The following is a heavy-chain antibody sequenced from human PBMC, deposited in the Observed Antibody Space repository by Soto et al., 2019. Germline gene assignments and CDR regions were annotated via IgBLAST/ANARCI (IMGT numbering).Heavy chain of an antibody. Sequence: SVKVSCKASGGTFSSYAISWVRQAPGQGLEWMGGIIPIFGTANYAQKFQGRVTITADESTSTAYMELSSLRSEDTAVYYCARELRVPAALNPNYYYGRDVWGQGTTVTVSS. CDR1: GGTFSSYA. CDR3: ARELRVPAALNPNYYYGRDV. J-gene: IGHJ6*02. CDR2: IIPIFGTA. V-gene: IGHV1-69*13. D-gene: IGHD2-2*01.